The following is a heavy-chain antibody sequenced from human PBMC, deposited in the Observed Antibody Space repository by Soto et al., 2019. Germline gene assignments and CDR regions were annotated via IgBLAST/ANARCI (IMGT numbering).Heavy chain of an antibody. V-gene: IGHV4-4*07. CDR2: IFANGHT. CDR3: VASLAASGLNWLGP. J-gene: IGHJ5*02. CDR1: GGSISEKY. Sequence: SETLSLTCIVSGGSISEKYWNWVRQPPGKGLEWIGLIFANGHTDYNPSLKSRVTMSVDASKNQFSLRLTSMTAADTAVYYCVASLAASGLNWLGPWGRGTLVTVSS. D-gene: IGHD6-13*01.